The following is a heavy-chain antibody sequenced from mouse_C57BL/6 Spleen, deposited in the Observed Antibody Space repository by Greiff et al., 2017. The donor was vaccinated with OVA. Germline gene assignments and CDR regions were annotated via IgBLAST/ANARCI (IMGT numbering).Heavy chain of an antibody. V-gene: IGHV14-1*01. CDR1: GFNIKDYY. CDR3: TALDHGYAMDY. Sequence: EVQLQQSGAELVRPGASVKLSCTASGFNIKDYYMHWVKQRPEQGLEWIGRIDPEDGDTEYAPKFQGKATMTADTSSNTAYLQLSSLTSEDTAVXYCTALDHGYAMDYWGQGTSVTVSS. J-gene: IGHJ4*01. CDR2: IDPEDGDT.